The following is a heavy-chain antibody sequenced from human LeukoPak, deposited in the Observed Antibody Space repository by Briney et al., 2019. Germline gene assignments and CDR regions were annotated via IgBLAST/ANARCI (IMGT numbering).Heavy chain of an antibody. CDR1: GGSISSIGYC. Sequence: SETLSLTCTVSGGSISSIGYCWGWIRQPPGKGLEWIGSICYSYSGTTYYNPSLKSRLTISVDTSKNQFSLKLSSVTAADTAVYYCARHDPAMITMVRGVIPKRSGPPPVFDPWGQGTLVTVSS. V-gene: IGHV4-39*01. CDR3: ARHDPAMITMVRGVIPKRSGPPPVFDP. CDR2: ICYSYSGTT. J-gene: IGHJ5*02. D-gene: IGHD3-10*01.